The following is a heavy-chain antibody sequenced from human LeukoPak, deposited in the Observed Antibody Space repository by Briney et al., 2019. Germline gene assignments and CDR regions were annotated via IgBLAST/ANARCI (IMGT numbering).Heavy chain of an antibody. CDR1: GGSISSYY. V-gene: IGHV4-59*08. D-gene: IGHD5-24*01. CDR3: ARKDGYNSYYFDY. CDR2: IYYSGST. J-gene: IGHJ4*02. Sequence: SETLSLTCTVSGGSISSYYWSLIRQPAGKGLEWIGYIYYSGSTNYNPSLKSRVTISVDTSKNQFSLKLSSVTAADTAVYYCARKDGYNSYYFDYWGQGTLVTVSS.